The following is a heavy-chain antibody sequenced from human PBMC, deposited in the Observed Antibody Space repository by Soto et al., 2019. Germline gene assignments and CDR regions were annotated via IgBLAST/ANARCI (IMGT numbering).Heavy chain of an antibody. J-gene: IGHJ4*02. Sequence: QITLRESGPTMLAPTQTLTLTCTFSGFSLRTSGVGVGWIRQSPGKALEWLAFAYWDDDNRYSPSLKSRLTVTXXTXKXXVVLTMTNMDPLDTASYYCAHRLGGGDWNGGYFDYWGQGILVTVSS. CDR3: AHRLGGGDWNGGYFDY. V-gene: IGHV2-5*02. CDR2: AYWDDDN. CDR1: GFSLRTSGVG. D-gene: IGHD1-1*01.